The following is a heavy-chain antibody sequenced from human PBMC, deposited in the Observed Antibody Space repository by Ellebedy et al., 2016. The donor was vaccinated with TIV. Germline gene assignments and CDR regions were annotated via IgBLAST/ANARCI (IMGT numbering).Heavy chain of an antibody. CDR3: SRGGRPRYWFDY. J-gene: IGHJ4*02. D-gene: IGHD2-8*02. V-gene: IGHV3-7*01. CDR2: INQDGSET. CDR1: GFTLSLYW. Sequence: GGSLRLXXAASGFTLSLYWMTWVRQAPGKGLEWVANINQDGSETYYVDSVKGRFTISKDNAKSSLYLQINSLTAEDTAIYYCSRGGRPRYWFDYWGQGTLVTVSS.